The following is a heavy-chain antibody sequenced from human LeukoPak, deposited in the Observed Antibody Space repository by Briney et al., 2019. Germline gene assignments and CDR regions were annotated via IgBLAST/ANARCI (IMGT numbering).Heavy chain of an antibody. CDR3: ATRLG. CDR2: IKEDGSEK. CDR1: GFTIRNYW. J-gene: IGHJ4*02. Sequence: GGSLRLSCAVSGFTIRNYWMSWVRQAPGKGLEWVANIKEDGSEKNYVDSVKGRFTISRDNADNSPYLQMNSLRVEDTAVYYCATRLGWGQGTLVTVSS. V-gene: IGHV3-7*01.